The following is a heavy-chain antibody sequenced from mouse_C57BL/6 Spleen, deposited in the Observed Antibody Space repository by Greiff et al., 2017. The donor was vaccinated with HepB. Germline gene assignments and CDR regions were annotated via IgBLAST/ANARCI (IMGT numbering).Heavy chain of an antibody. J-gene: IGHJ4*01. D-gene: IGHD3-3*01. Sequence: QVQLQRPGAELVRPGSSVKLSCKASGYTFTSYWMHWVKQRPIQGLEWIGNIDPSDSETHYNQKFKDKATLTVDKSSSTAYMQLSSLTSEDSAVYYCAREGPRGYYYAMDYWGQGTSVTVSS. CDR1: GYTFTSYW. V-gene: IGHV1-52*01. CDR3: AREGPRGYYYAMDY. CDR2: IDPSDSET.